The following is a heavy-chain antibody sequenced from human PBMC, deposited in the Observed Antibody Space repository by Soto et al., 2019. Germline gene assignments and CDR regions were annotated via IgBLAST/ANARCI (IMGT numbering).Heavy chain of an antibody. CDR1: GFTFSSYW. V-gene: IGHV3-7*03. Sequence: EVHLVESGGGLVQPGGSLRLSCAASGFTFSSYWMSWARQGPGKGLEWVAVIKQDSSETYYVDSVKGRFTVSRDNTKKSLYLQMITLRVEDTALYYCVTDWGQLSGAWGQGVLVTVSS. D-gene: IGHD3-16*01. J-gene: IGHJ5*02. CDR2: IKQDSSET. CDR3: VTDWGQLSGA.